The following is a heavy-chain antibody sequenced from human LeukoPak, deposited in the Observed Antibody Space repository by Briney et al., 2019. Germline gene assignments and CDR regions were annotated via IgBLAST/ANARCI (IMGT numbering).Heavy chain of an antibody. V-gene: IGHV4-34*01. CDR1: CGSLIGYY. CDR3: ARALSTVTTYFDS. D-gene: IGHD4-17*01. Sequence: SETLSLTCAVACGSLIGYYWSWIRQPPGKGLEWIGEINLTGSTHHNPSLQSRVTISADTSKNQFSLELSSVTAADTAVFYCARALSTVTTYFDSWGQGTLVTVAS. J-gene: IGHJ4*02. CDR2: INLTGST.